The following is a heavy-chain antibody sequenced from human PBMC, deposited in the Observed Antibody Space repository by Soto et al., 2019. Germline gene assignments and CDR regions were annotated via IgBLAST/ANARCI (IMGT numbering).Heavy chain of an antibody. V-gene: IGHV3-23*01. J-gene: IGHJ4*02. D-gene: IGHD6-13*01. Sequence: GGSLRLSCAASGFSFSDYAMSWVRQAPGKGLEWVSVISESGGSTHYADSVRGRFTVSRDNSKNSLSLRMNSLRDEDTAVYFCAKRSPYSSGWYSPIFGYWGQGALVTVSS. CDR1: GFSFSDYA. CDR2: ISESGGST. CDR3: AKRSPYSSGWYSPIFGY.